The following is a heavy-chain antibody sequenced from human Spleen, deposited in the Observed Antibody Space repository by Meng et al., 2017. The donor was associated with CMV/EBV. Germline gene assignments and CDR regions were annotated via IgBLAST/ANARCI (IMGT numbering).Heavy chain of an antibody. CDR1: GFTFSSYW. Sequence: GESLKISCAASGFTFSSYWMSWVRQAPGKGLEWVANIKQDGSEKYYVDSVKGRFTISRDNAKNSLYLQMNSLRAEDTAVYYCARDAYYYFDYWGQGTLVTVSS. J-gene: IGHJ4*02. D-gene: IGHD2-21*01. V-gene: IGHV3-7*01. CDR2: IKQDGSEK. CDR3: ARDAYYYFDY.